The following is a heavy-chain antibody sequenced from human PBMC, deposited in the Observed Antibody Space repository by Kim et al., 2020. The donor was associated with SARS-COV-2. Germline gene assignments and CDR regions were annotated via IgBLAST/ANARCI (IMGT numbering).Heavy chain of an antibody. J-gene: IGHJ6*02. V-gene: IGHV4-34*01. D-gene: IGHD3-16*01. CDR1: GGSFSGYY. CDR3: ATSLLSEVDGMDV. Sequence: SETLSLTCAVYGGSFSGYYWSWIRQPPGKGLEWIGEINHSGSTNYNPSLKSRVTISVDTSKNQFSLKLSSVTAADTAVYYCATSLLSEVDGMDVWGQGTTVTVSS. CDR2: INHSGST.